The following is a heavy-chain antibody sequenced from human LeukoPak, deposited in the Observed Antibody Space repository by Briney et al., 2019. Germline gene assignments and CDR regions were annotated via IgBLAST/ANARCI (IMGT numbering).Heavy chain of an antibody. Sequence: GGSLRLSCAASGFTFSSYTMNWVRQPPGKGLEWVSNIGTSSTTIYYADSVKGRFTISRDNAKNSLYLQMNSLRAEDTAVYYCARDIEAAGLFLDYWGRGSLVTVSS. J-gene: IGHJ4*02. D-gene: IGHD6-13*01. CDR1: GFTFSSYT. CDR2: IGTSSTTI. CDR3: ARDIEAAGLFLDY. V-gene: IGHV3-48*04.